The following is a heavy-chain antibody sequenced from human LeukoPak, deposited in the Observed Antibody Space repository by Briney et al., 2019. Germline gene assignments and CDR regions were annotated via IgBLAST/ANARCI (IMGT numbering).Heavy chain of an antibody. D-gene: IGHD6-19*01. CDR1: GSTFSDYY. Sequence: GGSLRLSCAASGSTFSDYYMSWIRQAPGKGLEWVSCISSSGSTIYYADSVKGRFTISRDNAKNSLYLQMNSLRAEDTAVYYCAREDSSGWYGFDYWGQGTLVTVSS. V-gene: IGHV3-11*01. J-gene: IGHJ4*02. CDR3: AREDSSGWYGFDY. CDR2: ISSSGSTI.